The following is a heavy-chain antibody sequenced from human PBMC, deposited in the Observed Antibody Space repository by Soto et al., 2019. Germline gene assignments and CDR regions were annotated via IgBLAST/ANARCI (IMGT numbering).Heavy chain of an antibody. CDR3: ARESEDLTSNFDY. J-gene: IGHJ4*02. CDR2: ISSTTNYI. V-gene: IGHV3-21*06. Sequence: GGSLRLSCAASGFTFTRYSMNWVRPAPGKGLEWVSSISSTTNYIYYGDSMKGRFTISRDNAKNSLYLEMNSLRAEDTAVYYCARESEDLTSNFDYWGQGTLVTVSS. CDR1: GFTFTRYS.